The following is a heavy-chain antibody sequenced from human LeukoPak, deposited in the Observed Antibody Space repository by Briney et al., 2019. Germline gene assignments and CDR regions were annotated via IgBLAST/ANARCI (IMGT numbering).Heavy chain of an antibody. CDR2: IYHSGST. CDR3: ARGVVTDY. CDR1: GYSISSGFY. Sequence: PSETLSLTCTVSGYSISSGFYWGWIRQPPGKGLEWIGSIYHSGSTHYSSSLKSRVSISVDTSKNQFSLKLSSVTAADTAVYYCARGVVTDYWGQGTLVTVSS. V-gene: IGHV4-38-2*02. J-gene: IGHJ4*02. D-gene: IGHD3-22*01.